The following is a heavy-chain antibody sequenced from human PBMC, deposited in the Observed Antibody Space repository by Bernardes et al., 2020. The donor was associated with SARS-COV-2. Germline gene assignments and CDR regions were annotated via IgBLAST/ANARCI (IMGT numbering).Heavy chain of an antibody. CDR1: GGSISSYY. D-gene: IGHD2-2*01. CDR3: ARERCSVWGTSYSMSNWFDP. CDR2: IYYSGST. V-gene: IGHV4-59*01. Sequence: SETLSLTCTVSGGSISSYYWSWIRQPPGKGLEWIGYIYYSGSTNYNPSLKSRVTISVDTSKNQFSLKLSSVTAADTAVYYCARERCSVWGTSYSMSNWFDPWGQGTLVTVSS. J-gene: IGHJ5*02.